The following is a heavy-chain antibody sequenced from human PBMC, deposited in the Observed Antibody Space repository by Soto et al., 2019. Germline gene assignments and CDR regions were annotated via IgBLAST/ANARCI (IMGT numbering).Heavy chain of an antibody. J-gene: IGHJ6*02. D-gene: IGHD3-3*01. CDR3: VSHVLRFLEWFQKYYYDGMDV. Sequence: PSETLSLTCTVSVSSISSSSYCWGWICRPLGKGLKWIGSIYYRGSTYYNPSLKSRVTISVDTSKNQFSLKLSSVTAADTAVYYCVSHVLRFLEWFQKYYYDGMDVWGQGTTVTVSS. CDR1: VSSISSSSYC. V-gene: IGHV4-39*01. CDR2: IYYRGST.